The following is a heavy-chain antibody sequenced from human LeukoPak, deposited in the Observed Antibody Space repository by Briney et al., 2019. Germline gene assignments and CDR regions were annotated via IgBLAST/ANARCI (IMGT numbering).Heavy chain of an antibody. J-gene: IGHJ3*02. CDR3: ARLTIFVNTFEI. CDR2: IYTSGST. V-gene: IGHV4-4*07. D-gene: IGHD3-3*01. CDR1: GGSISSHY. Sequence: SETLSLTCTVSGGSISSHYWSWIRQPAGKGLEWIGRIYTSGSTNYNPSLKSRVTMSVDTSGNQFSLKLSSVTAADTAIYYCARLTIFVNTFEIWGQGTMVTVSS.